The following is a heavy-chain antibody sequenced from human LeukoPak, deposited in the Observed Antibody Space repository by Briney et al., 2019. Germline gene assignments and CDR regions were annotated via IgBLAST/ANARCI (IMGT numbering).Heavy chain of an antibody. CDR3: ARVIDYDSSGYYLGY. V-gene: IGHV4-34*01. CDR2: INHSGSN. J-gene: IGHJ4*02. CDR1: GGSLDGYY. Sequence: PSETLSLTCTISGGSLDGYYWSWIRQTPEKGLEWIAEINHSGSNNYNPSLASRVTISEDMSKNQLSLKLTSVTAADTAVYYCARVIDYDSSGYYLGYWGQGTRVTVSS. D-gene: IGHD3-22*01.